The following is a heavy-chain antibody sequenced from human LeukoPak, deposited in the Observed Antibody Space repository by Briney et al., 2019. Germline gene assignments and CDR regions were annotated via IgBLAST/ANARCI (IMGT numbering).Heavy chain of an antibody. CDR3: ARVPDDYGDYYFDY. D-gene: IGHD4-17*01. CDR1: GGSISSYY. Sequence: SETLSLTCTVCGGSISSYYWSWIRQPPGKGLEWIGYIYYSGSTNYNPSLKSRVTISVDTSKNQFSLKLSSVTPADTAVYYCARVPDDYGDYYFDYWGQGTLVTVSS. J-gene: IGHJ4*02. CDR2: IYYSGST. V-gene: IGHV4-59*01.